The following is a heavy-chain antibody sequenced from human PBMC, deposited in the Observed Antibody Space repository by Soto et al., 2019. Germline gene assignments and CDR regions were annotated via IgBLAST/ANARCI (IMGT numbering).Heavy chain of an antibody. CDR1: GGSISPYY. CDR2: IYYSGST. J-gene: IGHJ4*02. CDR3: ARLGGYYQAFDS. Sequence: PSETLSLTCTVSGGSISPYYWSWIRQPPGKGLEWIGYIYYSGSTTYNPSLKSRVNISVDTSQNQFSLNLSSVTAADTAVYYCARLGGYYQAFDSWGQGTLVTVPS. V-gene: IGHV4-59*08. D-gene: IGHD3-22*01.